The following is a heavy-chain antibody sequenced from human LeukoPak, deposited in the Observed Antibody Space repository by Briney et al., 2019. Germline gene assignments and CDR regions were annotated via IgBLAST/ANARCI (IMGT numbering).Heavy chain of an antibody. CDR2: ISNSGSYT. V-gene: IGHV3-11*06. J-gene: IGHJ4*02. CDR1: GFSFSDNY. CDR3: ARFTSGWYYFDH. Sequence: GGSLRLSCAASGFSFSDNYMSWIRQAPGKGLEWVSYISNSGSYTNYPDSVKGRFTISRDNAKNSLYLQMNSLRAEDTAVYYCARFTSGWYYFDHWGQGTLVTVSS. D-gene: IGHD6-19*01.